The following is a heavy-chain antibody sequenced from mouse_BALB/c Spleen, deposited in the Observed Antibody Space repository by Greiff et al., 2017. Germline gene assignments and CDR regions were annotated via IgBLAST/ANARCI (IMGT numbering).Heavy chain of an antibody. V-gene: IGHV2-9*02. CDR2: IWAGGST. Sequence: QVQLKESGPGLVAPSQSLSITCTVSGFSLTSYGVHWVRQPPGKGLEWLGVIWAGGSTNYNSALMSRLSISKDNSKSQVFLKMNSLQTDDTAMYYCARAKGNYGSSYGAMDYWGQGTSVTVSS. J-gene: IGHJ4*01. CDR3: ARAKGNYGSSYGAMDY. CDR1: GFSLTSYG. D-gene: IGHD1-1*01.